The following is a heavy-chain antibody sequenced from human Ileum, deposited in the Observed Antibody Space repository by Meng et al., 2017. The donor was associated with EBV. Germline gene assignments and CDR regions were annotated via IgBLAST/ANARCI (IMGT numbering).Heavy chain of an antibody. Sequence: QGQRRESGPGLVKPSQTLSLTCTVSGGSISSGDYYWSWIRQPPGKGLEWIGYIYYSGSTYYNPSLKSRVTISVDTSKNQFSLKLSSVTAADTAVYYCARGYYDSSGYGYWYFDLWGRGTLVTVFS. D-gene: IGHD3-22*01. CDR1: GGSISSGDYY. J-gene: IGHJ2*01. V-gene: IGHV4-30-4*01. CDR2: IYYSGST. CDR3: ARGYYDSSGYGYWYFDL.